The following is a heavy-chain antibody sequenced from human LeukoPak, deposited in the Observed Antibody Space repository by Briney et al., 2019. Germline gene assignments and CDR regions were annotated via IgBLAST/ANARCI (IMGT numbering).Heavy chain of an antibody. CDR1: GGSISSGSYY. D-gene: IGHD3-3*02. V-gene: IGHV4-61*02. CDR2: IYTSGGT. CDR3: ARSSIFNWFDP. J-gene: IGHJ5*02. Sequence: PSETLSLTCTVSGGSISSGSYYWSWIRQPAGKGLEWIGRIYTSGGTNYNPSLKSRVTISVDTSKNQFSLKLSSVTAADTAVYYCARSSIFNWFDPWGQGTLVTVSS.